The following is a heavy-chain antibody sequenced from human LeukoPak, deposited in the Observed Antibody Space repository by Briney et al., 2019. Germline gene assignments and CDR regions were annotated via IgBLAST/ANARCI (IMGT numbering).Heavy chain of an antibody. Sequence: GEPLKISCQASGYTFTSYWIGWVRQMPGTGLEWMGVISPGDSDTRYRPSFQGQVTLSADQSISTAYLQWSSLKASDTAMYYCASGSGSYYYFHYWGQGTLVTVSS. V-gene: IGHV5-51*03. CDR2: ISPGDSDT. CDR3: ASGSGSYYYFHY. D-gene: IGHD1-26*01. J-gene: IGHJ4*02. CDR1: GYTFTSYW.